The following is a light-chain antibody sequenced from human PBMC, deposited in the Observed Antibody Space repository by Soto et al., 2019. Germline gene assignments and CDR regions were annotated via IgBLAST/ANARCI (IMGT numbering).Light chain of an antibody. J-gene: IGKJ1*01. CDR3: QQSYSITWT. Sequence: DIQMTQSPSTLSASVGDRVTITCRASQGISTYLNWYQQKPGKAPKLLIYAASSLQSGVPSRFSGSGCETDFTLTISSLQPEDFATYSCQQSYSITWTFGQGTKVDIK. V-gene: IGKV1-39*01. CDR1: QGISTY. CDR2: AAS.